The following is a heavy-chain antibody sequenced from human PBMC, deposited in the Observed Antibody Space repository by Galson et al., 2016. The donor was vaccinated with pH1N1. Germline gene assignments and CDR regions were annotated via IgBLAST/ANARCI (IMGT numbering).Heavy chain of an antibody. CDR1: GYTFTTSY. D-gene: IGHD1-26*01. CDR3: TRDLGRRREF. Sequence: SVKVSCKASGYTFTTSYIHWVRQAPGEGPEWMGVIDPSNGGTTYAQKFQARVTMTRDTSTSTVYLDLGRLRSEDTSVFYCTRDLGRRREFWGQGTLVTVSS. J-gene: IGHJ4*02. V-gene: IGHV1-46*01. CDR2: IDPSNGGT.